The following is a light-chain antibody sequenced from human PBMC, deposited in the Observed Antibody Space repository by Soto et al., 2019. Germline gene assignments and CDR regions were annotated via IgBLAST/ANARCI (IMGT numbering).Light chain of an antibody. Sequence: VLTQPASVSGSPGQSITISCTGTSSDVGSYNLVSWYQQHPAKSPKLMIYEGSKRPSGVSNRFSGSKSGNTASLTISGLQAQDEADYYCCSYAGSSTSHVVFGGGTKVTVL. CDR1: SSDVGSYNL. CDR3: CSYAGSSTSHVV. V-gene: IGLV2-23*01. CDR2: EGS. J-gene: IGLJ2*01.